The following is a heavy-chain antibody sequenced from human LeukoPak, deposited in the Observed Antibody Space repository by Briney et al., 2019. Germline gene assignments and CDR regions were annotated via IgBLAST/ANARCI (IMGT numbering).Heavy chain of an antibody. CDR1: GFTFDDYD. D-gene: IGHD6-13*01. J-gene: IGHJ4*02. CDR2: INWNGGVT. CDR3: ATIRMGAAAGYDPYYFDS. V-gene: IGHV3-20*04. Sequence: AGGSLRLSCAASGFTFDDYDISWVRQAPGKGPEWVSHINWNGGVTGYADSVKGRFTISRDNAKNSLYLQMNSLRVEDTAVYYCATIRMGAAAGYDPYYFDSWGQGTLVTVSS.